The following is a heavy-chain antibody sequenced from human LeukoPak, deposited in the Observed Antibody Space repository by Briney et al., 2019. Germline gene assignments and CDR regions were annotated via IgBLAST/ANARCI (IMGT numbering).Heavy chain of an antibody. V-gene: IGHV5-51*01. J-gene: IGHJ4*02. D-gene: IGHD1-1*01. CDR1: GYSFTSYW. Sequence: GESLKISCTGSGYSFTSYWIAWVRQIPGKVLEWVGAIYTADSDTTYSPSFQVHVTISTDKSTISAYLQWSSLKASDDPTYYCARLSEYNNFFDCWGQGSLVTVCS. CDR2: IYTADSDT. CDR3: ARLSEYNNFFDC.